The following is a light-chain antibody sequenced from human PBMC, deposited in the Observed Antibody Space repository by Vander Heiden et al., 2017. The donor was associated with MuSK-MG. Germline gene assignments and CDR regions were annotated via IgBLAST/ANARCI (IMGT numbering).Light chain of an antibody. CDR2: DND. Sequence: QSVLTQPPSVSAAPGQKVTISCAGSSSKIGSNYVSWYQQLPGKAPKVLIYDNDKRPSGIPGRFSGSKSGRSVTLGITGLQTGDEADYYCGTWDSRLSAYVFGSGTRVTVL. CDR3: GTWDSRLSAYV. CDR1: SSKIGSNY. V-gene: IGLV1-51*01. J-gene: IGLJ1*01.